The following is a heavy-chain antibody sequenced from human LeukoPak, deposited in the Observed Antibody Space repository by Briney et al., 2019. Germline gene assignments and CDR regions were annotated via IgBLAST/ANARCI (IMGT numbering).Heavy chain of an antibody. V-gene: IGHV1-8*03. CDR2: MNPNSGNT. J-gene: IGHJ4*02. CDR1: GYTFTNYD. D-gene: IGHD5-18*01. CDR3: ARGNTAMVRDY. Sequence: GASVKVSCKASGYTFTNYDINWVRQATGQGLEWMGYMNPNSGNTGYAQKFQDRVTITSDTSISTAYMELSSLRSDDTAVYYCARGNTAMVRDYWGQGTLVTVSS.